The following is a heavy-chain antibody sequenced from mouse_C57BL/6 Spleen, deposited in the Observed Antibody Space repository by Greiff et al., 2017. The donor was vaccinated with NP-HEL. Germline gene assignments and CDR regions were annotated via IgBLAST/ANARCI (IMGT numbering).Heavy chain of an antibody. CDR3: ARSLGPLRAFAY. V-gene: IGHV7-3*01. CDR2: IRNKANGYTT. Sequence: EVHLVESGGGLVQPGGSLSLSCAASGFTFTDYYMSWVRQPPGKALEWLGFIRNKANGYTTEYSASVKGRFTISRDNSQSILYLQMNALRAEDSATYYCARSLGPLRAFAYWGQGTLVTVSA. D-gene: IGHD3-2*02. CDR1: GFTFTDYY. J-gene: IGHJ3*01.